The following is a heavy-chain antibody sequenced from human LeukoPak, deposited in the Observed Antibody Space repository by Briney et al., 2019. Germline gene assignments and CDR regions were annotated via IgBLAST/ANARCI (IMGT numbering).Heavy chain of an antibody. Sequence: SETLSLTCTVSGGSISSSSYYWGGLRQPPGKGLEWIGSIYYSGSTYYNPSLKSRLTMSVDTSKNQFSLKLSSVTAADTAVYYCARRDRYCSSTSCYGHRFDPWGQGTLVTVSS. CDR2: IYYSGST. V-gene: IGHV4-39*01. CDR3: ARRDRYCSSTSCYGHRFDP. CDR1: GGSISSSSYY. J-gene: IGHJ5*02. D-gene: IGHD2-2*01.